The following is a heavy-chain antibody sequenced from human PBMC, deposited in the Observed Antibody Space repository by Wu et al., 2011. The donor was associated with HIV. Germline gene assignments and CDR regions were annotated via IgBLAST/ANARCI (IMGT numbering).Heavy chain of an antibody. Sequence: QVQLVQSGAEVKKPGASVKVSCKASGYTFSHYYMHWVRQAPGQGLECMGWINPNSGGTNYAQKFQGRVTMTRDTSISTAYMELSRLRSDDTAVYFCARGSDLGELFWFDYWGQGTLVTVSS. CDR2: INPNSGGT. D-gene: IGHD3-10*01. CDR1: GYTFSHYY. J-gene: IGHJ4*02. CDR3: ARGSDLGELFWFDY. V-gene: IGHV1-2*02.